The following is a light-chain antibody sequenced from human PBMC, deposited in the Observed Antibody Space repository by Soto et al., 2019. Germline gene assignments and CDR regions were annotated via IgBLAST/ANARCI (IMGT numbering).Light chain of an antibody. V-gene: IGKV1-39*01. CDR1: QDISFY. J-gene: IGKJ1*01. Sequence: DLQVTQSPSSLSASVGDRVTITCRASQDISFYLNWYQQQPGKAPKLLIYAASYLEGGVPSRFSGSGSGTDFTLTISSLQPEDFATYYCLQSDSTPWTFGQGTRVEIK. CDR3: LQSDSTPWT. CDR2: AAS.